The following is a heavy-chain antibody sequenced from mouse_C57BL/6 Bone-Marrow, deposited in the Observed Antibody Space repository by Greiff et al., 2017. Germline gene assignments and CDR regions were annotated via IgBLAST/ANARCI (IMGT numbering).Heavy chain of an antibody. V-gene: IGHV1-69*01. CDR1: GYTFTSYW. CDR3: AISWAAWFAY. Sequence: QVQLQQPGAELVMPGASVKLSCKASGYTFTSYWMHWVKQRPGQGLEWIGEIDPSDSYTNYNQKFKGKSTLTVDKSSSTAYMQLSSLTSEDSAVYYCAISWAAWFAYWGQGTLVTVSA. D-gene: IGHD4-1*01. CDR2: IDPSDSYT. J-gene: IGHJ3*01.